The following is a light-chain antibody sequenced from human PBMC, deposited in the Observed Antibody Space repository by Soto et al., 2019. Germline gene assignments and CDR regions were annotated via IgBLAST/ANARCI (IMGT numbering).Light chain of an antibody. J-gene: IGLJ1*01. V-gene: IGLV1-40*01. CDR1: SSNIGAGYD. CDR3: QAYDSSLSGRV. Sequence: QSVLTQPPSVSGAPGQRVTISCTGTSSNIGAGYDVHWYQQAPGTAPKLLVYGNNNRPSGVPDRFSGSKSGTSASLAITGLQAEDEADYYCQAYDSSLSGRVFGTGTKPTVL. CDR2: GNN.